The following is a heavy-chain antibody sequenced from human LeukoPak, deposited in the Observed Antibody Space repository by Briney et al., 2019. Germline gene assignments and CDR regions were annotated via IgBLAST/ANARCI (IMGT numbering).Heavy chain of an antibody. CDR1: GFTFDDYA. D-gene: IGHD6-19*01. CDR2: ISWNSGSI. J-gene: IGHJ4*02. V-gene: IGHV3-9*01. Sequence: GGSLRLSCAASGFTFDDYAMHWVRQAPGKGLEWVSGISWNSGSIGYADSVKGRFTISRDNAKNSLYLQMNSLRAEDTALYYCAKGPAVAGPKDYWGQGTLVTVSS. CDR3: AKGPAVAGPKDY.